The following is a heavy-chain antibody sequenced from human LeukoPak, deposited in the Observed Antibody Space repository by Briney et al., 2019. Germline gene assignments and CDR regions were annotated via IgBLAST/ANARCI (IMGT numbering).Heavy chain of an antibody. Sequence: ASVKVSCKVSGYTLTELSMHWVRQAPGKWLEWMGGFDPENGETNYAQKFQGRVTMTRDTSTNTAYMELSRLRSEDTAVYYLATLGDLLGAFVIWGQGKMVTVSS. CDR1: GYTLTELS. D-gene: IGHD1-26*01. CDR2: FDPENGET. J-gene: IGHJ3*02. CDR3: ATLGDLLGAFVI. V-gene: IGHV1-24*01.